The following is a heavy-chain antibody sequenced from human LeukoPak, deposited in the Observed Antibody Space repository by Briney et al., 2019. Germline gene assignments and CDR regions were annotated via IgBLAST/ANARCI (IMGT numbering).Heavy chain of an antibody. CDR2: ISAYNGNT. D-gene: IGHD3-10*01. V-gene: IGHV1-18*01. Sequence: ASVKVSCKASGYTFTSYGISLVRQAPGQGLEWMGWISAYNGNTNYAQKLQGRVTMTTDTSTSTAYMELRSLRSDDTAVYYCARVVGRGVIITGAFDIWGQGTMVTVSS. J-gene: IGHJ3*02. CDR3: ARVVGRGVIITGAFDI. CDR1: GYTFTSYG.